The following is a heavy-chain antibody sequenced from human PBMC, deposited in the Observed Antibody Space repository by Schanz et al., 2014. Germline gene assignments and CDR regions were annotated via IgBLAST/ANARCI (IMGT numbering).Heavy chain of an antibody. Sequence: VQLVESGGGLVQPGGSLRLSCAASGFVFGDYYMTWIRQAPGKGLEWLSYISDSGTYTNYADSVKGRFTISRDNSKNTLYLQMKSLRAEDTAVYFCAKIERNEDWGQGTLVTVSS. CDR1: GFVFGDYY. J-gene: IGHJ4*02. V-gene: IGHV3-11*05. D-gene: IGHD1-1*01. CDR2: ISDSGTYT. CDR3: AKIERNED.